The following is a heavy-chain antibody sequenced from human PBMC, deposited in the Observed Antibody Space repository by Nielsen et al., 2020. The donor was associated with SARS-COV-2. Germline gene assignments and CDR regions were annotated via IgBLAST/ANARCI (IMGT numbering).Heavy chain of an antibody. Sequence: GESLKISCAASGFTFSSYGMHWVRQAPGKGLEWVAFIRYDGSNKYYADSVKGRFTISRDNSKNTLYLQMNSLRAEDTAVYYCAKREQLVNWFDPWGQGTLVTVSS. CDR3: AKREQLVNWFDP. D-gene: IGHD6-6*01. V-gene: IGHV3-30*02. CDR1: GFTFSSYG. J-gene: IGHJ5*02. CDR2: IRYDGSNK.